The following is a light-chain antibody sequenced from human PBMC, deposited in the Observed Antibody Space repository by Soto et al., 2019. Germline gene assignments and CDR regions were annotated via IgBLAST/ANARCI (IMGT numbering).Light chain of an antibody. CDR1: QSVGTY. CDR2: DAS. Sequence: EIVLTQSPATLSLSPGERATLSCRASQSVGTYLAWYQQKPGQAPRLLIYDASNRATGIPARFSGSGSGTAFTLTIIGLEPEDFAVYYCQQRTNWPPLTFGGGTKVEIK. V-gene: IGKV3-11*01. CDR3: QQRTNWPPLT. J-gene: IGKJ4*01.